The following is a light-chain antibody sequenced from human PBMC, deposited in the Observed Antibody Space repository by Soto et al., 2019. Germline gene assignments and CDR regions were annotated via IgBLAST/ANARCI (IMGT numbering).Light chain of an antibody. CDR2: EGN. CDR3: CSYVGARTYV. J-gene: IGLJ1*01. Sequence: QSVLTQPASVSGSPGPSITISCTGSVSDVGNFGPVSWYQQHPGQVPKLIIYEGNRRPSGVSTRFSGSKSGNTASLTISGLQAEDEADYYCCSYVGARTYVFGTGTKVTVL. V-gene: IGLV2-23*01. CDR1: VSDVGNFGP.